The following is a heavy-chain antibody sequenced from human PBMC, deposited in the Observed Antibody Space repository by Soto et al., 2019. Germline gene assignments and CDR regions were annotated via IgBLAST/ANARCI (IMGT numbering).Heavy chain of an antibody. CDR3: TRQIQALWGGADY. V-gene: IGHV4-39*01. CDR1: GGSISSSSYY. J-gene: IGHJ4*02. CDR2: MYYSGST. Sequence: SETLSLTCTVSGGSISSSSYYWGWIRQPPGKGLEWIGSMYYSGSTYYSPSLKSRVTISVDTSKNQFSLKLNSVSAADTAVYYCTRQIQALWGGADYWGQGTLVTVSS. D-gene: IGHD3-10*01.